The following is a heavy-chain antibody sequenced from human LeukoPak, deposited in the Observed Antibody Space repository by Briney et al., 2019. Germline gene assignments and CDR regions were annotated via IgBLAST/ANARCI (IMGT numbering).Heavy chain of an antibody. V-gene: IGHV3-30*02. CDR3: AKVRRVPAATYFDY. J-gene: IGHJ4*02. CDR2: IRYDGSNK. CDR1: GFTFSSYG. Sequence: GGSLRLSCAASGFTFSSYGMHWVRQAPGKGLELVAFIRYDGSNKYYADSVKGRFTISRDNSKNTLYLQMNSLRAEDTAVYYCAKVRRVPAATYFDYWGQGTLVTVSS. D-gene: IGHD2-2*01.